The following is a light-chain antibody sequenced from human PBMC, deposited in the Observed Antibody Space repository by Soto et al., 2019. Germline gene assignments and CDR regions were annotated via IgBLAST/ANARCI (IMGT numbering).Light chain of an antibody. Sequence: DIHMTQSPSSLSASVGDRVTITCQASQDINNYVNWYQQKPGKAPKLLIFDASTLKTGVPSRFSGSGSGTDFTLTISSLEPEDFATYYCQQSYSTSITFGQGTRLEIK. V-gene: IGKV1-39*01. J-gene: IGKJ5*01. CDR2: DAS. CDR3: QQSYSTSIT. CDR1: QDINNY.